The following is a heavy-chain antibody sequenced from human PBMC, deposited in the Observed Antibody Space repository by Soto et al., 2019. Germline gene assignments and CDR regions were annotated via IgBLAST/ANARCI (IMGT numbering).Heavy chain of an antibody. CDR2: INPNSGGT. Sequence: ASVKVSCKASGYTFTGYYMHWVRQAPGQGLEWMGWINPNSGGTNYAQKFQGRVTMTRDTSISTAYMELSRLRSDDTAVYYCARGPSQLITIFGVVADRWGAFDIWGQGTMVTVSS. CDR3: ARGPSQLITIFGVVADRWGAFDI. D-gene: IGHD3-3*01. J-gene: IGHJ3*02. CDR1: GYTFTGYY. V-gene: IGHV1-2*02.